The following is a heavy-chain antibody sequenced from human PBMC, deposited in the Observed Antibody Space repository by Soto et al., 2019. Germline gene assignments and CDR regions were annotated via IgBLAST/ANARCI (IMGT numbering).Heavy chain of an antibody. J-gene: IGHJ6*02. D-gene: IGHD6-19*01. V-gene: IGHV4-34*01. CDR3: ARLVGQWLYYYYGMDV. Sequence: SETLSLTCAFYGGAFIGYYWSWIRQPPGKGLEWIGEINHSGSTNYNPSLKSRVTISVDTSKNQFSLKLSSVTAADTAVYYCARLVGQWLYYYYGMDVWGQGTTVTVSS. CDR2: INHSGST. CDR1: GGAFIGYY.